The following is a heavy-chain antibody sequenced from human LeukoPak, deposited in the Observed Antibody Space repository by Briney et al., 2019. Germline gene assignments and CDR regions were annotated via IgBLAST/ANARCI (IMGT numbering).Heavy chain of an antibody. J-gene: IGHJ4*02. D-gene: IGHD5-24*01. V-gene: IGHV4-39*07. Sequence: SETLSLTCTVSGGSISNSNYYWGWIRQPPGKELEWIGNIFYTGTTYYNPSLKSRVTIAVDTSKNQFSLKLSSVTAADTAVYYCARDGDGSGVAKYWGQGTLVTVSS. CDR1: GGSISNSNYY. CDR3: ARDGDGSGVAKY. CDR2: IFYTGTT.